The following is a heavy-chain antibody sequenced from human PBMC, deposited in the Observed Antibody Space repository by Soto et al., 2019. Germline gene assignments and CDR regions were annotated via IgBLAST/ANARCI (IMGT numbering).Heavy chain of an antibody. CDR3: ARDLYGDYGGGFDY. D-gene: IGHD4-17*01. V-gene: IGHV1-2*04. Sequence: ASVKVSCKASGYTFTGHYMHWVRQAPGQGLEWMGWINPNSGGTNYAQKFQGWVTVTRDTSISTAYMELSRLRSEDTAVYYCARDLYGDYGGGFDYWGQGTLVTVSS. CDR1: GYTFTGHY. J-gene: IGHJ4*02. CDR2: INPNSGGT.